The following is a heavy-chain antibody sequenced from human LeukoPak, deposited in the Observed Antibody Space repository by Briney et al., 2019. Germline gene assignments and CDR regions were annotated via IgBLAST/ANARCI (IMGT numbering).Heavy chain of an antibody. CDR3: ARPMVGLTNAFDI. CDR1: GYGFTTYW. D-gene: IGHD3-10*01. CDR2: IDPSDSYT. J-gene: IGHJ3*02. V-gene: IGHV5-10-1*01. Sequence: GESLKISCKGSGYGFTTYWIGWVRQMPGKGLEWMGRIDPSDSYTNYSPSFQGHVTISADKSISTAYLQWSSLEASDTAMYYCARPMVGLTNAFDIWGQGTMVTVSS.